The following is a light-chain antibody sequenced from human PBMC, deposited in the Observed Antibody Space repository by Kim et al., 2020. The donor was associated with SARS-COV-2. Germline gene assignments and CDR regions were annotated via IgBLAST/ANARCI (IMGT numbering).Light chain of an antibody. V-gene: IGKV4-1*01. CDR3: QQFYTTPLT. Sequence: ATINCKSSQTMLYTSNNDNNLAWYQHKPGQPPKLLIYWASTRESGVPDRFSGSGSGTDFTLTISSLQAEDVAVYYCQQFYTTPLTFGGGTKVDIK. CDR2: WAS. CDR1: QTMLYTSNNDNN. J-gene: IGKJ4*01.